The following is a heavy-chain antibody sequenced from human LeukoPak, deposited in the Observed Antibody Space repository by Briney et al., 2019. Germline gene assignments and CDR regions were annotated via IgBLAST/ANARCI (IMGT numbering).Heavy chain of an antibody. CDR2: INHSGST. Sequence: SETLSLTCAVYGGSFSGYHWSWIRQPPGKGLEWIGEINHSGSTNYNPSLKSRVTISVDASKNQFSLKLSSVTAADTAVYYCASGGGWSLYNWFDPWGQGTLVTVSS. D-gene: IGHD1-26*01. J-gene: IGHJ5*02. CDR1: GGSFSGYH. V-gene: IGHV4-34*01. CDR3: ASGGGWSLYNWFDP.